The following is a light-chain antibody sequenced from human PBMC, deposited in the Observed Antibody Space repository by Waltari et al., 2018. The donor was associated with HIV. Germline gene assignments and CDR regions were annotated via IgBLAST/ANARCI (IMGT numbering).Light chain of an antibody. CDR3: ATWDNSLSVWV. CDR1: SYNIGDNY. J-gene: IGLJ3*02. CDR2: MND. V-gene: IGLV1-47*01. Sequence: QSVVTQPPSASGTPGQRVTISCSGSSYNIGDNYVYGYQQFPGTTPKLLIYMNDRRPSGVPDRFSGSKSGTSASLAISGLRSEDEADYYCATWDNSLSVWVFGGGSKLTVL.